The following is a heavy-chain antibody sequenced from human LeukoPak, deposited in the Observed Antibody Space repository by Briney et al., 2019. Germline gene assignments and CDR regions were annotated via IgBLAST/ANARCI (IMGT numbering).Heavy chain of an antibody. CDR1: GGSFSGYY. CDR3: ARGLFGVVNGQYYYYYMDV. Sequence: SETLSLTCAVYGGSFSGYYWSWIRQPPGKGLEWIGEINHSGSTNYNPSLKSRVTISVDTSKNQFSLKLSSVTAADTAVYYCARGLFGVVNGQYYYYYMDVWGKGPTVTVSS. D-gene: IGHD3-3*01. CDR2: INHSGST. J-gene: IGHJ6*03. V-gene: IGHV4-34*01.